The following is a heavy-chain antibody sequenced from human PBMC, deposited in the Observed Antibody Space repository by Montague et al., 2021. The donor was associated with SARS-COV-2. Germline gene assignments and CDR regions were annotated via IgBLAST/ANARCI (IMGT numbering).Heavy chain of an antibody. D-gene: IGHD3-16*02. Sequence: SETLSLTCTVSGASISSSENSWGWIRQSPGKGLEWFGSIFYSGTTYFNPSLRSRIAISVDTSKNQFSLKVTSVTAADTAVYYCARHVTFGGVVVALDYWGRGPLVAASS. CDR2: IFYSGTT. CDR1: GASISSSENS. CDR3: ARHVTFGGVVVALDY. J-gene: IGHJ4*02. V-gene: IGHV4-39*01.